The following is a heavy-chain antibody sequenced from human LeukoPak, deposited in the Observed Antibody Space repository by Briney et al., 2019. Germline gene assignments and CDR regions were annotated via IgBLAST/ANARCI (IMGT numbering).Heavy chain of an antibody. CDR3: ARGSFQDSGWYGNFDC. D-gene: IGHD6-19*01. CDR1: GFTFRTFA. V-gene: IGHV3-30*04. CDR2: ISSDGSNK. Sequence: GGSLRLSCADSGFTFRTFAMHWVRQAPGKGLEWVAVISSDGSNKYYADSVKGRFTISRDNSKNTLYLQMNSLRADDTAVYYCARGSFQDSGWYGNFDCWGQGTLVTVSS. J-gene: IGHJ4*02.